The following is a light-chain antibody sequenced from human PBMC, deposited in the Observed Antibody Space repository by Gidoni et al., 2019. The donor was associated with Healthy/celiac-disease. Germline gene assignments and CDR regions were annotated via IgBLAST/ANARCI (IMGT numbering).Light chain of an antibody. CDR3: QQYNNWPPYT. J-gene: IGKJ2*01. Sequence: EIVMTQPPATLSAAPGERAILSCRASHSGSSNLAWYQQKPGQPPRLLMYGASTRATSLPARFSGSGSGTKFTLTISSLQSEDFAVYYCQQYNNWPPYTFGQGTKLEIK. V-gene: IGKV3-15*01. CDR2: GAS. CDR1: HSGSSN.